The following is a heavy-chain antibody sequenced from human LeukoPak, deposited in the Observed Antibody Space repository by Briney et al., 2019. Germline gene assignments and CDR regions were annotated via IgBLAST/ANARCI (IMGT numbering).Heavy chain of an antibody. V-gene: IGHV3-74*01. CDR1: GFTFSSYC. CDR2: INTDGSST. CDR3: ARESGSYDAFDI. J-gene: IGHJ3*02. D-gene: IGHD1-26*01. Sequence: PGGSLRLSCAASGFTFSSYCMHWVRQAPGKGLVWVSRINTDGSSTSYADSVKGRFTISRDNAKNSLYLQMNSLRAEDTAVYYCARESGSYDAFDIWGQGTMVTVSS.